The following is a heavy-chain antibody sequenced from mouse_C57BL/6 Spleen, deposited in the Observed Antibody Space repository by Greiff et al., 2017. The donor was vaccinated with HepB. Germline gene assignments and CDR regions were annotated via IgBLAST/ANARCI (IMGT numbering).Heavy chain of an antibody. CDR1: GYAFSSYW. D-gene: IGHD2-4*01. V-gene: IGHV1-80*01. J-gene: IGHJ3*01. CDR3: ASSYYDYDSWFAY. CDR2: IYPGDGDT. Sequence: QVQLKQSGAELVKPGASVKISCKASGYAFSSYWMNWVKQRPGKGLEWIGQIYPGDGDTNYNGKFKGKATLTADKSSSTAYMQLSSLTSEDSAVYFCASSYYDYDSWFAYWGQGTLVTVSA.